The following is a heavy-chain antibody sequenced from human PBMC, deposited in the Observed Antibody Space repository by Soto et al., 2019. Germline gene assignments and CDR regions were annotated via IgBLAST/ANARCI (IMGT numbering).Heavy chain of an antibody. V-gene: IGHV1-8*01. CDR1: GYTFTNYD. CDR3: ARGLSPRHYGVDV. J-gene: IGHJ6*02. CDR2: MNPNSGNT. Sequence: QVQLVQSGAEVKKPGASVKVSCKASGYTFTNYDINWVRQATGQGLEWLGWMNPNSGNTGYAQRFQGRVSMTRDTSISTADMELSSLRSEDTAVYYCARGLSPRHYGVDVWGQGTTVTVSS.